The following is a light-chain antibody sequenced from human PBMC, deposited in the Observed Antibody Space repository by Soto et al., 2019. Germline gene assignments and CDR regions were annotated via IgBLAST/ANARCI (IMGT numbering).Light chain of an antibody. CDR1: SSDIGGYNF. CDR2: EVS. J-gene: IGLJ1*01. CDR3: SSFRSGTTL. V-gene: IGLV2-14*01. Sequence: SALTQPASVSGSPGQSITISCTGTSSDIGGYNFVSWYQQHPGRAPKLMIYEVSNRPSGVSDRFSGSKSGNTASLTISGLQADDEGDYYCSSFRSGTTLFGTGTKVTVL.